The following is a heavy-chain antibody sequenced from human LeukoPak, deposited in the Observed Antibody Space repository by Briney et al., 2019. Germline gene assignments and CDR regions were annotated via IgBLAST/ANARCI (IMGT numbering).Heavy chain of an antibody. J-gene: IGHJ5*02. Sequence: GASVKVSCKASGYTFTGYNMHWVRQAPGQGREWRGWINPNSGGTNYAKKFQGRVTITRDPSISTAYMGLSRLRSGDPAVYYCARLQWFGDRQNWFDPWGQGTLVTVSS. CDR2: INPNSGGT. CDR3: ARLQWFGDRQNWFDP. V-gene: IGHV1-2*02. D-gene: IGHD3-10*01. CDR1: GYTFTGYN.